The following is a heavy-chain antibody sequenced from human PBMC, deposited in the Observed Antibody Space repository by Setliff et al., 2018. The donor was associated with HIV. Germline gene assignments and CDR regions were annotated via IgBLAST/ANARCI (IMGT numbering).Heavy chain of an antibody. Sequence: SETLSLTCTVSGGSISSSSYYWGWICQPPGKGLEWIGSIYYSGSTYYNPSLRSRVIISVDTSKNHFSLKLASVTAADTAVYYCARGEDNYFYYMDVWGKGTTVTVS. CDR3: ARGEDNYFYYMDV. V-gene: IGHV4-39*07. CDR1: GGSISSSSYY. CDR2: IYYSGST. J-gene: IGHJ6*03.